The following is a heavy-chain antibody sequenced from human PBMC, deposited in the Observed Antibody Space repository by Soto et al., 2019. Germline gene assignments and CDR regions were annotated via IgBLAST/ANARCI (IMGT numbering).Heavy chain of an antibody. CDR2: IRGFSPYT. J-gene: IGHJ6*02. V-gene: IGHV3-21*01. D-gene: IGHD2-15*01. Sequence: PGGSLRLSCISSGFTFRTYTMNWVRQAPGKGLEGVSGIRGFSPYTFYAESVRGRFAISRDKAKNSLYLQMNSLRAEDTAVYYCARDRGYDAHDYYYNAMDVWGQGTTVTVSS. CDR3: ARDRGYDAHDYYYNAMDV. CDR1: GFTFRTYT.